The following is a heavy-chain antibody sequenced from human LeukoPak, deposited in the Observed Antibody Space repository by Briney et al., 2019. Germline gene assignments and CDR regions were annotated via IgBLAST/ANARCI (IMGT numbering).Heavy chain of an antibody. CDR2: IYYSGSAA. CDR1: GGSISGYH. Sequence: SETLSLTCTVSGGSISGYHWSWIRQPPGKGLEWVGSIYYSGSAANYNPSLESRVMTSVDTSKNQFSLQVNSVTAADTAVYYCARDISGGSHAFDIWGQGTMVTVSS. J-gene: IGHJ3*02. CDR3: ARDISGGSHAFDI. D-gene: IGHD3-3*02. V-gene: IGHV4-59*08.